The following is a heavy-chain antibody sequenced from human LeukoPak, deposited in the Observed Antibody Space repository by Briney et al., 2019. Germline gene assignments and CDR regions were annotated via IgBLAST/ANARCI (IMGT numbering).Heavy chain of an antibody. V-gene: IGHV3-21*01. CDR1: GFTFSSYS. CDR2: ISSSSSYI. CDR3: ARGRSSSSRFDP. D-gene: IGHD6-13*01. J-gene: IGHJ5*02. Sequence: KTGGSLRLSCAASGFTFSSYSMNWVRQARAKGLEWVSSISSSSSYIYYADSVKGRFTITRDNAKNTRCLQMNSLRAEDTAVYYCARGRSSSSRFDPWGQRNLVTVSS.